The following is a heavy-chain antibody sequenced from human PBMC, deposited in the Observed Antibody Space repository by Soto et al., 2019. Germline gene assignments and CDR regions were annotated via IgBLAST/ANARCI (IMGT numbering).Heavy chain of an antibody. J-gene: IGHJ5*02. CDR2: IYDSGST. CDR3: ARHQGPGWYGAPGLDP. D-gene: IGHD3-10*01. Sequence: QVQLQESGTGLGRPSQPLSLPGTVAGGSISGGGCYWSWTRQTPGTGLEWIGYIYDSGSTDYNPSLKRRVTRAVDTYKKQSSLKLSSVTAADTAEYYRARHQGPGWYGAPGLDPGGQGTQVPVSS. V-gene: IGHV4-31*03. CDR1: GGSISGGGCY.